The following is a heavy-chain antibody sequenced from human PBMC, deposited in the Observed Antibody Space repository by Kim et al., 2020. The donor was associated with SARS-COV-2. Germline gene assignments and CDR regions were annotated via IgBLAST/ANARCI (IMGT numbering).Heavy chain of an antibody. V-gene: IGHV3-30*01. J-gene: IGHJ4*02. Sequence: ADSVKGRFTISRDNSKNTLYLQMNSLRAEDTAVYYCARENRAVAGTLGYWGQGTLVTVSS. CDR3: ARENRAVAGTLGY. D-gene: IGHD6-19*01.